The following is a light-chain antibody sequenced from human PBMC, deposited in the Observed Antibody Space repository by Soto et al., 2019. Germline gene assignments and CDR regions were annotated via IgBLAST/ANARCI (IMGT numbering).Light chain of an antibody. CDR3: QQYGSSRYT. CDR1: HSVSSTW. Sequence: EIVLTQSPGTLSLSPGERATLSCRASHSVSSTWLAWYQQKPGQPPRLLIYGASSMASGIPDRFSGSGSGTDFTLTISRLEPEDFAVYYCQQYGSSRYTFGQGTKLEIK. J-gene: IGKJ2*01. CDR2: GAS. V-gene: IGKV3-20*01.